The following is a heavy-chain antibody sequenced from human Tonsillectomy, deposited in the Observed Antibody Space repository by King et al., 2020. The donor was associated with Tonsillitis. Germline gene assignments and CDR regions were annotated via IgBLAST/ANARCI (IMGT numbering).Heavy chain of an antibody. V-gene: IGHV4-39*01. Sequence: LQLQESGPGLVKPSETLSLTCTVSGGSISSSSYYWGWIRQPPGKGLEWIGSIYYSGSTYYNPSLKSRVTISVDTSKNQFSLKLSSVTAADTAVYYCARPRGDTAMVKNSDAFDIWGQGTMVTVSS. D-gene: IGHD5-18*01. J-gene: IGHJ3*02. CDR3: ARPRGDTAMVKNSDAFDI. CDR2: IYYSGST. CDR1: GGSISSSSYY.